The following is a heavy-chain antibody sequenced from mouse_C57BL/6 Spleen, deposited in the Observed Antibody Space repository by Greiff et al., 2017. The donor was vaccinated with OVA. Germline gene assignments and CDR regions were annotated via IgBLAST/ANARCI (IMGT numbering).Heavy chain of an antibody. Sequence: EVHLVESGGGLVQPGGSLKLSCAASGFTFSSYAMSWVRQTPDKRLEWVATISDGGSYTYYPDNVQGRFTISSDNAKNNLYLQMSHLKSEDTAMYYCARERGGTDAIDYWGQGTSVTVSA. V-gene: IGHV5-4*01. CDR2: ISDGGSYT. J-gene: IGHJ4*01. CDR1: GFTFSSYA. CDR3: ARERGGTDAIDY. D-gene: IGHD4-1*01.